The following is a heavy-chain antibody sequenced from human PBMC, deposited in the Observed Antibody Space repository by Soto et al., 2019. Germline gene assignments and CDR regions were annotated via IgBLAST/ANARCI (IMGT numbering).Heavy chain of an antibody. J-gene: IGHJ6*02. V-gene: IGHV3-9*01. Sequence: GGSLRLSCTASGFTFDDYAMHWVRQAPGKGLEWVSGISWNSGSIGYAASVKGRFTISRDNAKNSLYLQMNSLRAEDTALYYCAKEHYDILTGYNYYYGMDVWRQGTTVTVSS. CDR1: GFTFDDYA. D-gene: IGHD3-9*01. CDR3: AKEHYDILTGYNYYYGMDV. CDR2: ISWNSGSI.